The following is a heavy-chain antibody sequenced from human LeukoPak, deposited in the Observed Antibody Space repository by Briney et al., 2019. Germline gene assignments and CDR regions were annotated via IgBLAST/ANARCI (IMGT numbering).Heavy chain of an antibody. J-gene: IGHJ4*02. D-gene: IGHD6-19*01. CDR1: GFTFSSYS. CDR2: ITSSSSYI. Sequence: NPGGSLRLSCAASGFTFSSYSMNWVRQAPGKGLEWVSSITSSSSYIYYADSVKGRFTISRDNAKNSLFLQMNSLRAEDTAVYYCARDTSGRFPLDYWGQGTLVTVSS. CDR3: ARDTSGRFPLDY. V-gene: IGHV3-21*06.